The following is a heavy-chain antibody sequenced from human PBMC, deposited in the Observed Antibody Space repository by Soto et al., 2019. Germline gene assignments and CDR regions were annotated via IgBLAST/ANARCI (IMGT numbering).Heavy chain of an antibody. CDR1: GFTFRSYG. J-gene: IGHJ3*02. Sequence: QMQLAESGGNVVQPGRSLRLSCVASGFTFRSYGMHWVRQAPGKGLEWVATISRDGNKEYYVDSVKGRFTVSRDNSRDTIYLEMNSVRADDTAVYYCAKDMGPSPRPPDSLDIWGQGTVVTVSS. D-gene: IGHD3-10*01. V-gene: IGHV3-30*18. CDR2: ISRDGNKE. CDR3: AKDMGPSPRPPDSLDI.